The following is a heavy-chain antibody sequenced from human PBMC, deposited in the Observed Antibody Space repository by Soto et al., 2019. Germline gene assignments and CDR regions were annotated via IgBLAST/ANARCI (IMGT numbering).Heavy chain of an antibody. Sequence: EVQLVESGGGLVQPGRSLTLSCTSSGFKFPDYAMSWVRQAPGKGLEWVGFIRSEAYGGTSEYAASVKGRVTISRDDAKRIAYLQINSLKAEDTGVYYCAIAPEKFSSSSLLGDWGQGTLVTVSS. CDR2: IRSEAYGGTS. V-gene: IGHV3-49*04. CDR3: AIAPEKFSSSSLLGD. D-gene: IGHD6-6*01. J-gene: IGHJ4*02. CDR1: GFKFPDYA.